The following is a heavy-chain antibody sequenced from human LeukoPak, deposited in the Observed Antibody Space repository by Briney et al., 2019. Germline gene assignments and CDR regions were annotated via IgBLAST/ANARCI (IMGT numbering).Heavy chain of an antibody. CDR1: GFIFSDYP. CDR3: ARDIKSIAVAIDY. V-gene: IGHV3-11*04. CDR2: ISSSGSTI. Sequence: GGSLRLSCAASGFIFSDYPMTWVRQAPGKGLEWVSYISSSGSTIYYADSVKGRFTISRDNSKNTLYLQMNSLRAEDTAVYYCARDIKSIAVAIDYWGQGTLVTVSS. D-gene: IGHD6-19*01. J-gene: IGHJ4*02.